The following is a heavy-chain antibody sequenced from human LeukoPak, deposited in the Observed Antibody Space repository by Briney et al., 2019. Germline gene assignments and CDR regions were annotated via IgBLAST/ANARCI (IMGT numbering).Heavy chain of an antibody. Sequence: SETLSLTCAVSGASISGSGHYLGWIRQSPGKGLEWIGNIYYTGNTYYNASLQSRVTISIDTSENQFSLRLNSVTAADTAMYYCVKSGGYGLIDYWGPGTLVTVSS. CDR1: GASISGSGHY. D-gene: IGHD1-26*01. CDR3: VKSGGYGLIDY. J-gene: IGHJ4*02. CDR2: IYYTGNT. V-gene: IGHV4-39*01.